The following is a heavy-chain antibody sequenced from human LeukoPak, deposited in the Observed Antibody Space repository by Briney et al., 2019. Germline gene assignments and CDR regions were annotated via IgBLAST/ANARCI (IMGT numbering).Heavy chain of an antibody. V-gene: IGHV1-69*04. J-gene: IGHJ4*02. CDR1: GGTFSSYA. CDR2: IIPSFTIA. Sequence: ASVKVSCKASGGTFSSYAINWVRQAPGQGLEWMGRIIPSFTIANYAQKFQGRVTITADKSTSTAYMELSSLRSEDTAVYYCAISIVDTAMGVDYWGQGTLVTVSS. D-gene: IGHD5-18*01. CDR3: AISIVDTAMGVDY.